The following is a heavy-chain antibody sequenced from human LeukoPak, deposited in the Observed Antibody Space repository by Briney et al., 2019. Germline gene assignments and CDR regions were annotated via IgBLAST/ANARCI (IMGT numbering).Heavy chain of an antibody. CDR1: GFTFSSYS. CDR2: ISSGTGTI. Sequence: GGSLRLSCAASGFTFSSYSMSWVRQAPGKGLEWVSYISSGTGTIYYADSVKGRFTISRDNAKNSLYLQMNSLRAEDTAVYYCARVRWYLPAYFDYWGQGTLVTVSS. V-gene: IGHV3-48*01. CDR3: ARVRWYLPAYFDY. D-gene: IGHD4-23*01. J-gene: IGHJ4*02.